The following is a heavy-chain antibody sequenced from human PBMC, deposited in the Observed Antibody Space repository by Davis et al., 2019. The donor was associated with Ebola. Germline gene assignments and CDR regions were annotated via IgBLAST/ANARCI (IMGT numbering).Heavy chain of an antibody. CDR1: GFTLGTYS. Sequence: GSLKISCATSGFTLGTYSMNWVRQAPGKGLEWVSYINSRSNTIYYADSVRGRFTISRDDSKNTLYLQMNSLRAEDTAAYYCAREAYYYDSSGYYSHFDYWGQGTLVTVSS. D-gene: IGHD3-22*01. CDR3: AREAYYYDSSGYYSHFDY. J-gene: IGHJ4*02. V-gene: IGHV3-48*01. CDR2: INSRSNTI.